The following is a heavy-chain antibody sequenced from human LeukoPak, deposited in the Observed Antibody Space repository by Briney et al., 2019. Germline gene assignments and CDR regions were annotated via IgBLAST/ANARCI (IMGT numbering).Heavy chain of an antibody. J-gene: IGHJ4*02. CDR2: IYYSGST. CDR3: ASVKGEYYYGSGSLLFDY. D-gene: IGHD3-10*01. Sequence: PSETLSLTCTVSGVSINNYYWSWIRQPPGKGLEWIGSIYYSGSTYYNPSLKSRVTISVDTSKNQFSLKLSSVTAADTAVYYCASVKGEYYYGSGSLLFDYWGQGTLVTVSS. V-gene: IGHV4-59*12. CDR1: GVSINNYY.